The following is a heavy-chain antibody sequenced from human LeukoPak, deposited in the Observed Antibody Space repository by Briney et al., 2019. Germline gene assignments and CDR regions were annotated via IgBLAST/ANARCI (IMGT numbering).Heavy chain of an antibody. Sequence: EASVKVSCKASGYTFTGYYMHWVRQALGQGLEWMGWINPNSGGTNYAQKFQGRVTMTRDTSISTAYMELSRLRSDDTAVYYCARDCKLLWFGEGKWFDPWGQGTLVTVSS. CDR1: GYTFTGYY. V-gene: IGHV1-2*02. D-gene: IGHD3-10*01. CDR2: INPNSGGT. CDR3: ARDCKLLWFGEGKWFDP. J-gene: IGHJ5*02.